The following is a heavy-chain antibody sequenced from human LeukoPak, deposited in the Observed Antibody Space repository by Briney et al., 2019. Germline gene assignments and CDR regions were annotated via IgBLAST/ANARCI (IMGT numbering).Heavy chain of an antibody. CDR2: ISYDGSTK. D-gene: IGHD2/OR15-2a*01. J-gene: IGHJ4*02. V-gene: IGHV3-30*02. CDR3: VRNNNNDY. CDR1: GFTFSSYG. Sequence: GGSLRLSCAASGFTFSSYGMHWVRQAPGKGLEWVAFISYDGSTKTYADSVKGRFTTSRDISLHLQMNSLRAEDTAVYYCVRNNNNDYWGQGTLVTVSS.